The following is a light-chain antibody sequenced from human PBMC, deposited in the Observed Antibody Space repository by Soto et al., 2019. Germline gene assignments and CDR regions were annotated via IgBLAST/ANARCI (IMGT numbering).Light chain of an antibody. CDR2: YDN. J-gene: IGLJ1*01. CDR1: NSNIGSNT. Sequence: QSVLTQPPSASGTPGQRVTISCSGSNSNIGSNTVNWYQQLPGTAPKLLIYYDNLRPPGVPDRISGSKSGTSASLAISGLQSDDEADYYCAAWDDSLNGRVFGTGTKVTVL. V-gene: IGLV1-44*01. CDR3: AAWDDSLNGRV.